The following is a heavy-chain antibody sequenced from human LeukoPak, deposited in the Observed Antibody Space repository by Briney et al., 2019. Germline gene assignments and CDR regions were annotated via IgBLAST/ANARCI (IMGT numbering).Heavy chain of an antibody. Sequence: GGSLRLSCSASEFTFSNFWMSWVRQAPGKGLEWVAVIWYDGSNKYYADSVKGRFTISRDNSKNTLYLQMNSLRAEDTAVYYCARDLPYGSGPFDYWGQGTLVTVSS. CDR3: ARDLPYGSGPFDY. CDR1: EFTFSNFW. J-gene: IGHJ4*02. V-gene: IGHV3-33*08. CDR2: IWYDGSNK. D-gene: IGHD3-10*01.